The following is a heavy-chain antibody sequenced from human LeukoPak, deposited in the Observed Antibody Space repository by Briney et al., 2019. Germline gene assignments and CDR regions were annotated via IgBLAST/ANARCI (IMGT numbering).Heavy chain of an antibody. CDR1: GYTFTSYG. D-gene: IGHD5-12*01. CDR3: ARVSGVATITFTHYYYYYGMDV. J-gene: IGHJ6*02. V-gene: IGHV1-18*01. CDR2: ISAYNGNT. Sequence: ASVKVSCKASGYTFTSYGISWVRQAPGQGLEWMGWISAYNGNTNYAQKLQGRVTMTTDTSTSTAYMELRSLRSDDTAVYYCARVSGVATITFTHYYYYYGMDVWGQGTTVTVSS.